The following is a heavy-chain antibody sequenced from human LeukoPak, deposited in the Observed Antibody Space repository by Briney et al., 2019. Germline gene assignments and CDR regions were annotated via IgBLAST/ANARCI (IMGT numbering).Heavy chain of an antibody. CDR2: ITDCGGDT. D-gene: IGHD6-6*01. CDR3: VKGSSSSRPYYFDY. V-gene: IGHV3-23*01. J-gene: IGHJ4*02. CDR1: GFTFSCYV. Sequence: GGSLRLSCAASGFTFSCYVVSWLRPPPGEGVVWVSAITDCGGDTYHADSVKRRLTISRDNANNALYLQMNSLRVEYTVMHYCVKGSSSSRPYYFDYWGQGTLGTVSS.